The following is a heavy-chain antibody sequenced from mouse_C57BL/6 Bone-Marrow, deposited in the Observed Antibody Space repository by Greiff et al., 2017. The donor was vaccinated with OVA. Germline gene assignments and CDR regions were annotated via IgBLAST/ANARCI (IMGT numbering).Heavy chain of an antibody. CDR2: IFPGSGST. CDR3: ASALYYGNCEGFAY. Sequence: QVQLQQSGPELVRPGASVKISCKAPGYTFTSHWMQWVRQRPGQGLEWIGEIFPGSGSTYYNEKFKGKATLTVDTSSSTAYMQLSSLTSDDSAVDFCASALYYGNCEGFAYWGQGTLVTVSA. J-gene: IGHJ3*01. CDR1: GYTFTSHW. V-gene: IGHV1-56*01. D-gene: IGHD2-1*01.